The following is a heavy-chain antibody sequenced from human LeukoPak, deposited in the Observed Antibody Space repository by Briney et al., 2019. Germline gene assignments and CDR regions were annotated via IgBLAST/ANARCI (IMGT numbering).Heavy chain of an antibody. Sequence: GGSLRLSCAASGFTFSSYAMSWVRQAPGKGLEWVSAISGSGGSTYYADSVKGRFTISRDNSRNTLYLQMNSLRAEDTAVYYCAKGMQLWVVGYFDLWGRGTLVTVSS. CDR3: AKGMQLWVVGYFDL. D-gene: IGHD5-18*01. J-gene: IGHJ2*01. CDR2: ISGSGGST. CDR1: GFTFSSYA. V-gene: IGHV3-23*01.